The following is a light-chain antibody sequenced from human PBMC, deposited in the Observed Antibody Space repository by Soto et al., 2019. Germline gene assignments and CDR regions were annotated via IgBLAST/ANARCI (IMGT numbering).Light chain of an antibody. V-gene: IGKV1-33*01. CDR1: QDISDY. CDR3: QQYQSLPFT. CDR2: DAS. J-gene: IGKJ3*01. Sequence: EIQMTQSTSSLSASVGDRVTITCQASQDISDYLNWYHQKPGKAPKFLIYDASYLETGVPSRFSGSGSGTDFTFTISSLQPEDIGTYYCQQYQSLPFTFGPGTTVDIK.